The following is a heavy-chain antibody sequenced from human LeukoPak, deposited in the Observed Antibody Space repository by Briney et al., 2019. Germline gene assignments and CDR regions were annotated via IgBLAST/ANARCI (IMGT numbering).Heavy chain of an antibody. CDR1: GFTFSSYA. D-gene: IGHD3-3*01. CDR2: ISYDGSNK. V-gene: IGHV3-30-3*01. J-gene: IGHJ5*02. CDR3: AGSPAPDFWSGYTKGNWFDP. Sequence: PGGSLRLSCAASGFTFSSYAMHWVRQAPGKGPEWVAVISYDGSNKYYADSVKGRFTISRDNSKNTLYLQMNSLRAEDTAVYYCAGSPAPDFWSGYTKGNWFDPWGQGTLVTVSS.